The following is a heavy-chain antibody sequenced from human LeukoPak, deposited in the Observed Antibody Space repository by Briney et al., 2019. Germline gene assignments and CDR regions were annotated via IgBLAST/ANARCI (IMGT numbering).Heavy chain of an antibody. Sequence: GGSLRLSCAASGFTFSSYDMHWVRQATGKGMEWVSAIGTAGDTYYPGSVKGRFTISRENAKTSLYLQMNSLRAGDTAVYYRARDDILTGYFIGPIRAFDYWGQGTLVTVSS. CDR2: IGTAGDT. CDR3: ARDDILTGYFIGPIRAFDY. J-gene: IGHJ4*02. V-gene: IGHV3-13*01. D-gene: IGHD3-9*01. CDR1: GFTFSSYD.